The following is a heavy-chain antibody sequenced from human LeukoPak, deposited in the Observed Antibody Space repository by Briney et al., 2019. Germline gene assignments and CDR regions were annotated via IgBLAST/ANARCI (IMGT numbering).Heavy chain of an antibody. Sequence: ASETLSLTCTVSGGSITGYYWNWIRQPAGQGLEWLGRVYSSGVGNYNPSLTSRVTMSVDTSKNQFSLKLTSLTAADTAVYYCAREEFLHEIDSSGYFVYWGQGPLVTVSS. CDR3: AREEFLHEIDSSGYFVY. J-gene: IGHJ4*02. D-gene: IGHD3-22*01. CDR1: GGSITGYY. CDR2: VYSSGVG. V-gene: IGHV4-4*07.